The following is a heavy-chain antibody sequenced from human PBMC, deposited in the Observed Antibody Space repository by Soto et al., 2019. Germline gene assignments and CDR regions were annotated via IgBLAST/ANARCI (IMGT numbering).Heavy chain of an antibody. CDR2: IIAIFGTA. CDR1: GGTFSSYA. CDR3: SRGGLRTTGVLGWFDP. Sequence: QVQLVQSGAAVKKPGSSVKVSCKASGGTFSSYAISWVRQAPGQGLEWMGGIIAIFGTANYSQKFQGRVTNTADKSSSTAYMEQSSLRSEDAAEYYCSRGGLRTTGVLGWFDPWGQGTLVTVSS. J-gene: IGHJ5*02. V-gene: IGHV1-69*06. D-gene: IGHD2-8*01.